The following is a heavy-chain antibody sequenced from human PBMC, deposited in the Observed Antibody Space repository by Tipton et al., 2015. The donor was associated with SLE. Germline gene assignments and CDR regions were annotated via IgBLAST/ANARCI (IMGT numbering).Heavy chain of an antibody. CDR2: IYYSGST. J-gene: IGHJ4*02. CDR3: ARGGDIVATIFHY. V-gene: IGHV4-59*11. CDR1: GGSISSHS. Sequence: TLSLTCTVSGGSISSHSWSWIRQPPGKGLEWIGYIYYSGSTNYNPSLKSRVTISVDTSKNQFSLKLSSVTAADTAVYYCARGGDIVATIFHYWGQGTLVTVSS. D-gene: IGHD5-12*01.